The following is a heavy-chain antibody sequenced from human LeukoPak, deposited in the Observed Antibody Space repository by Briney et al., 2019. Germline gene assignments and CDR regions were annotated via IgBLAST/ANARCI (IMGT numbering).Heavy chain of an antibody. CDR1: GFTFSSYA. D-gene: IGHD1-26*01. CDR2: ISGSGGST. J-gene: IGHJ4*02. CDR3: AKDIYSGSYTPFFDY. V-gene: IGHV3-23*01. Sequence: GGSLRLSCAASGFTFSSYAMSWVRQAPGKGLEWVLAISGSGGSTYYADSVKGRFTISRDNSKNTLYLQMNSLRAEDTAVFYCAKDIYSGSYTPFFDYWGQGALVTVSS.